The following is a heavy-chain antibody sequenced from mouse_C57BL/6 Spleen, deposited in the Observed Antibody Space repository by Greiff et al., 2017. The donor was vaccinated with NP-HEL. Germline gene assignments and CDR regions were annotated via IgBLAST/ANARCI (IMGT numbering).Heavy chain of an antibody. D-gene: IGHD3-3*01. V-gene: IGHV1-59*01. CDR2: IDPSDSYT. CDR3: AREGGTARDYAMDY. Sequence: QVQLQQPGAELVRPGTSVKLSCKASGYTFTSYWMHWVKQRPGQGLEWIGVIDPSDSYTNYNQKFKGKATLTVDTSSSTAYMQLSSLTSEDSAVYYCAREGGTARDYAMDYWGQGTSVTVSS. CDR1: GYTFTSYW. J-gene: IGHJ4*01.